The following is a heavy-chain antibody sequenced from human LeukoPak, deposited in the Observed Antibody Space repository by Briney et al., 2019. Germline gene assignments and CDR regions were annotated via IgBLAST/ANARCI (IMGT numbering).Heavy chain of an antibody. J-gene: IGHJ4*02. D-gene: IGHD5-24*01. CDR2: IGGSDDST. CDR1: GFTFSTYA. V-gene: IGHV3-23*01. CDR3: AKDGGGDGYHGIDY. Sequence: GGSLRLSCVASGFTFSTYAMNWVRQAPGKGLEWVSTIGGSDDSTYYADSVKGRFTISRDNSKNTLYLQMNSLRAEDTAVYYCAKDGGGDGYHGIDYWGQGTLVTVSS.